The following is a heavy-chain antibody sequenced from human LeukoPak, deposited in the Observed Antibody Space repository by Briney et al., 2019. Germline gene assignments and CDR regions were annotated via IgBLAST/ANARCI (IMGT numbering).Heavy chain of an antibody. CDR3: AKGSSTVTKNWFDP. CDR2: ISGSGGST. J-gene: IGHJ5*02. V-gene: IGHV3-23*01. Sequence: GGSLRLSCAASGFTFSSYAMTWVRQAPGKGLEWVSGISGSGGSTYYADSVKGRFTISRDNSKNTLYLQVNSLRAEDTAVYYCAKGSSTVTKNWFDPWGQGTLVTASS. CDR1: GFTFSSYA. D-gene: IGHD4-17*01.